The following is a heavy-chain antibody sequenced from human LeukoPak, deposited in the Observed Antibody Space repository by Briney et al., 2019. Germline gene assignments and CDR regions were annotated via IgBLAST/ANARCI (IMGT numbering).Heavy chain of an antibody. CDR3: ARDGILRFLEWLDY. CDR1: GYTFTCYY. J-gene: IGHJ4*02. V-gene: IGHV1-2*02. CDR2: INPNSGGT. D-gene: IGHD3-3*01. Sequence: ASVKVSCKASGYTFTCYYMHWVRQAPGQGLEWMGWINPNSGGTNYAQKFQGRVTMTRDTSISTAYMELSRLRSEDTAVYYCARDGILRFLEWLDYWGQGTLVTVSS.